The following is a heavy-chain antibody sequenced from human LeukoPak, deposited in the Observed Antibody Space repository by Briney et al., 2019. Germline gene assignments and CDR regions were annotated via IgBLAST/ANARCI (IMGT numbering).Heavy chain of an antibody. CDR2: IKEDGSEI. J-gene: IGHJ4*02. V-gene: IGHV3-7*01. CDR3: ARDRGYSTFDY. Sequence: GGSLRLSCAASAFTFSTYWMSGVGQAPGKGLEWVANIKEDGSEINYVDSVKGRFTISRDNAKNSLYLQMNSLRVEDTAVYYCARDRGYSTFDYWGQGTLVTVSS. CDR1: AFTFSTYW. D-gene: IGHD4-23*01.